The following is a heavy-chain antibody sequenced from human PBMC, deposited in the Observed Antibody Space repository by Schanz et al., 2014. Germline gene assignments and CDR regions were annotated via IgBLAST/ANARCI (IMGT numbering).Heavy chain of an antibody. CDR1: GGTFSTYP. Sequence: QVQLVQSGAEVKKPGSSVKVSCKASGGTFSTYPINWLRQAPGQGLEWMGWISPYNGNTNYALKLQGRVTMTTDTSTGTAYMELRSLRSDDTALYYCTRGGYSYALSAFDIWGQGTMXTVSS. CDR3: TRGGYSYALSAFDI. V-gene: IGHV1-18*04. J-gene: IGHJ3*02. CDR2: ISPYNGNT. D-gene: IGHD5-18*01.